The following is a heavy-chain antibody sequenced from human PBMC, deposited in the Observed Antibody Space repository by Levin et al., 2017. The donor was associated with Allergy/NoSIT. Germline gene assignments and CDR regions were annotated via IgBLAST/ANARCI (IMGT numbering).Heavy chain of an antibody. D-gene: IGHD5-18*01. Sequence: GESLKISCAASGFNFSSYGTHWVRQAPGKGLEWVAVIWFDGNNKNYADSVKGRFTISRDNSKNTVYLQMNSLRVEDTAVYYCASPLNVDTNGMDVWGQGATVTVSS. J-gene: IGHJ6*02. V-gene: IGHV3-33*01. CDR3: ASPLNVDTNGMDV. CDR1: GFNFSSYG. CDR2: IWFDGNNK.